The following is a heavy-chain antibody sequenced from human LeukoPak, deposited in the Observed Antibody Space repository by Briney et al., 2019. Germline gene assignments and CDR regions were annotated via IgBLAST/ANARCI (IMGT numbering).Heavy chain of an antibody. D-gene: IGHD3-10*01. CDR2: IYSGGST. CDR1: GFTFSSNY. CDR3: ASGSGSYRTPYYYMDV. Sequence: GGSLRLSCVASGFTFSSNYMSWVRQAPGKGVEWVSVIYSGGSTYYADSVKGRFTISRDNSKNTLYLQMNSLRAEDTAVYYCASGSGSYRTPYYYMDVWGTGTTVTVSS. J-gene: IGHJ6*03. V-gene: IGHV3-53*01.